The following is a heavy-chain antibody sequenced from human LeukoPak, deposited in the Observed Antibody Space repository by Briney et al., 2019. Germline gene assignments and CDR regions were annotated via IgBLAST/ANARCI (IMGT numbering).Heavy chain of an antibody. CDR2: IKSKTDGGTT. Sequence: GGSLRLSCAASGFTFSNAWMSWVRQAPGKGLEWVGRIKSKTDGGTTDYAAPVKGRFTISSDESKNTLYLQMNNLKTQDTAGYYCTAASPDSVVVVAATRGHQYFYYMDVWGKGTTVTVSS. CDR3: TAASPDSVVVVAATRGHQYFYYMDV. CDR1: GFTFSNAW. J-gene: IGHJ6*03. D-gene: IGHD2-15*01. V-gene: IGHV3-15*01.